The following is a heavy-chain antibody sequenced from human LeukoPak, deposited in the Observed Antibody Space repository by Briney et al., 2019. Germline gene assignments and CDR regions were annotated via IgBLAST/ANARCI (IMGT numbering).Heavy chain of an antibody. Sequence: SAKVSCKASGGTFSSYAISWVRQAPGQGLEWMGGIIPIFGTANYAQKFQGRVTITTDESTSTAYMELSSLRSEDTAVYYCASTSTRYCSSTSCYYWFDPWGQGTLVTVSS. J-gene: IGHJ5*02. CDR2: IIPIFGTA. CDR3: ASTSTRYCSSTSCYYWFDP. D-gene: IGHD2-2*01. CDR1: GGTFSSYA. V-gene: IGHV1-69*05.